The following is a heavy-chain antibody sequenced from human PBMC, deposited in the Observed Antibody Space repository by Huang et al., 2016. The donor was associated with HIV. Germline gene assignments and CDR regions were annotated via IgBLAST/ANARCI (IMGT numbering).Heavy chain of an antibody. D-gene: IGHD3-22*01. CDR2: ICPGASKS. CDR1: GYSFINYW. V-gene: IGHV5-51*01. CDR3: ARPYYVDSRGPQTGGYFYL. Sequence: VQLVQYGAEVRKPGESLKIYCMGSGYSFINYWIGWVRQMPGKGLEWLGIICPGASKSKDSPSVRCQVTISVDKTINTAYQQWSSLEASDTAMYYCARPYYVDSRGPQTGGYFYLWGRGTLVTVSS. J-gene: IGHJ2*01.